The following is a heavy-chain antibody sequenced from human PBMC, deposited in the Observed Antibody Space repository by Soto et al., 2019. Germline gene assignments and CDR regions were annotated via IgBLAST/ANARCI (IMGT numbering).Heavy chain of an antibody. J-gene: IGHJ3*01. D-gene: IGHD4-4*01. CDR2: LHHDGNT. CDR3: ATPRDYNIELGAFGV. V-gene: IGHV4-39*01. Sequence: QLPLQESSPRLVKTSETLSLTCTVSGASVTSSTYYWAWIRQPPGKGLEWVGSLHHDGNTYFSPSLQSRVTRSIDTSTNQYSLRLRSMTAADTAVFYCATPRDYNIELGAFGVWGKGTMVTVS. CDR1: GASVTSSTYY.